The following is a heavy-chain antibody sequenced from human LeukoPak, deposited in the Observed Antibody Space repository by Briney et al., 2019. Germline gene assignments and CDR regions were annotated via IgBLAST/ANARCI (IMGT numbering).Heavy chain of an antibody. CDR3: AKGLYYYDSSGLVSYFDY. CDR2: ISWNSGSI. V-gene: IGHV3-9*01. D-gene: IGHD3-22*01. J-gene: IGHJ4*02. CDR1: GFTFSSYS. Sequence: GGSLRLSCAASGFTFSSYSMNWVRQAPGKGLEWVSGISWNSGSIGYADSVKGRFTISRDNAKNSLYLQMNSLRAEDTALYYCAKGLYYYDSSGLVSYFDYWGQGTLVTVSS.